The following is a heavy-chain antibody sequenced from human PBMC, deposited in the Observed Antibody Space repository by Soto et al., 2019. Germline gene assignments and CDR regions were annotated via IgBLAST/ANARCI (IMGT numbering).Heavy chain of an antibody. Sequence: SETLSLACTVSGGSISSYYWSWIRQPPGKGLEWIGYISYSGSTNYNPSLKSRVTISVDTSKNQFSLKLSSVTAADTAVYYCASSSPHYDFWSGYSFWDAFDIWGQGTMVTVSS. CDR3: ASSSPHYDFWSGYSFWDAFDI. CDR1: GGSISSYY. CDR2: ISYSGST. D-gene: IGHD3-3*01. J-gene: IGHJ3*02. V-gene: IGHV4-59*01.